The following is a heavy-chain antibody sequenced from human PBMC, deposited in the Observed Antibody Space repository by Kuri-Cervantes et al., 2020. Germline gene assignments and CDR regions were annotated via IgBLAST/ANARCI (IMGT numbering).Heavy chain of an antibody. CDR3: AREGIAVAGHGGYVY. CDR2: INPSGGST. CDR1: GYTFTSYY. Sequence: ASVKVSCKASGYTFTSYYMHWVRQAPGQGLEWMGIINPSGGSTSYAQKFQGRVTMTRDTSTSTVYMELSSLRSEDTAVYYCAREGIAVAGHGGYVYWGQGTLVTVSS. D-gene: IGHD6-19*01. V-gene: IGHV1-46*01. J-gene: IGHJ4*02.